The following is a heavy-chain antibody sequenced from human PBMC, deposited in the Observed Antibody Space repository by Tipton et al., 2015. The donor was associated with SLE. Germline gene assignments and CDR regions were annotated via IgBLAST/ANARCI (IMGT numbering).Heavy chain of an antibody. J-gene: IGHJ4*02. D-gene: IGHD6-19*01. CDR1: GYSINSGYY. CDR2: IYHSGST. CDR3: ARVYSSGWCAH. Sequence: TLSLTCAVSGYSINSGYYWGWIRQPPGKGLEWIGSIYHSGSTYYNPSLKSRVTISVDTSKNQFSLKLSSVTAADTAMYYCARVYSSGWCAHWGQGTLVTVSS. V-gene: IGHV4-38-2*01.